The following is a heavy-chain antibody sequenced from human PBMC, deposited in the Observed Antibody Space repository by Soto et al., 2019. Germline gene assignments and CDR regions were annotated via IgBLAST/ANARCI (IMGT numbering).Heavy chain of an antibody. CDR2: IIPIFGTA. Sequence: QVQLVQSGAEVKKPGSSVKVSCTASGGTFSSYAISWLRQAHGQGLEWMGGIIPIFGTANYAQKFQGRVTITADESTSTAYMELSSLRSEDTAVYYCARDEWYGDHDYYFDYWGQGTLVTVSS. D-gene: IGHD4-17*01. CDR1: GGTFSSYA. J-gene: IGHJ4*02. V-gene: IGHV1-69*12. CDR3: ARDEWYGDHDYYFDY.